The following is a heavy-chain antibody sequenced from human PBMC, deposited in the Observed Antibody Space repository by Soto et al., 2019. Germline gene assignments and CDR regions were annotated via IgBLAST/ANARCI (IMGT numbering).Heavy chain of an antibody. D-gene: IGHD6-6*01. CDR2: IWYDGSNK. CDR1: GFTFSSYG. CDR3: ARGSALVLYYFDY. Sequence: QVQLVESGGGVVQPGRSLRLSCAASGFTFSSYGMHWVRQAPGKGLEWVAVIWYDGSNKYYADSVKGRFTISRDNSKNTLYLQMNSLRAEDTAVYYCARGSALVLYYFDYWGQGTLVTVSS. J-gene: IGHJ4*02. V-gene: IGHV3-33*01.